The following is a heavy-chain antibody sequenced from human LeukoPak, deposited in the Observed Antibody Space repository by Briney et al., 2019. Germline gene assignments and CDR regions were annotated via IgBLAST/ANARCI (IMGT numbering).Heavy chain of an antibody. Sequence: SETLSLTCTVSGGSIRSYYWSWIRQPPGKGLEWIGEINHSGSTNYNPSLKSRVTISVDTSKNQFSLKLSSVTAADTAVYYCARLPQSYGSGDGYGMDVWGQGTTVTVSS. CDR2: INHSGST. CDR1: GGSIRSYY. CDR3: ARLPQSYGSGDGYGMDV. D-gene: IGHD3-10*01. J-gene: IGHJ6*02. V-gene: IGHV4-34*01.